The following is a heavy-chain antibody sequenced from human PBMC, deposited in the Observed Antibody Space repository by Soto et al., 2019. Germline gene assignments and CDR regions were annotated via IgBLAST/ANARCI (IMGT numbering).Heavy chain of an antibody. Sequence: GESLKISCKGSGYKFTNYWISWVRQMPGKGLEWMGRIDPSDSYTNYSPSFQGHVTISADKSISTAYLQWSSLKASDTAMYYCGRQGMIKHPEYGMDVWGQGTTVTVSS. D-gene: IGHD3-16*01. CDR1: GYKFTNYW. J-gene: IGHJ6*02. V-gene: IGHV5-10-1*01. CDR3: GRQGMIKHPEYGMDV. CDR2: IDPSDSYT.